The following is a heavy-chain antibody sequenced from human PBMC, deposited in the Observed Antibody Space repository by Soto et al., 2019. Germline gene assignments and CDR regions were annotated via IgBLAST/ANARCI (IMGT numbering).Heavy chain of an antibody. J-gene: IGHJ5*02. Sequence: QVQLQESGPGLVKPSQTLSLTCTVSGGSISNGGYYWSWIRQHPGKGLEWIGYIYHRGSTYYNPSLKSRVTISVDTSKNQFSLKLSSVTAADTAVYYCARHYYDSRSLNWFDPWGQGTLVTVSS. CDR2: IYHRGST. CDR1: GGSISNGGYY. CDR3: ARHYYDSRSLNWFDP. V-gene: IGHV4-31*03. D-gene: IGHD3-22*01.